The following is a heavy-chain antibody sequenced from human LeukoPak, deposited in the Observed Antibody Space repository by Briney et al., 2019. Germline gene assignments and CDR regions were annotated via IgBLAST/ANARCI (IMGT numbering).Heavy chain of an antibody. D-gene: IGHD2-15*01. V-gene: IGHV4-30-2*01. CDR1: GGSISSGGYS. CDR3: ARTYCSGGSCYSGNDAFDI. Sequence: SETLSLTCAVSGGSISSGGYSWSWIRQPLGKGLEWIGYIYHSGSTYYNPSLKSRVTISVDRSRNQFSLKLSSVTAADTAVYYCARTYCSGGSCYSGNDAFDIWGQGTMVTVSS. J-gene: IGHJ3*02. CDR2: IYHSGST.